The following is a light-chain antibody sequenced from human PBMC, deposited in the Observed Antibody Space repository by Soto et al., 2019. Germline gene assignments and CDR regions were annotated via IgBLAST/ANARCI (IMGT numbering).Light chain of an antibody. CDR3: HHYPRSSWT. Sequence: EIVLTQSPGTLSLSPGERATLSCRASQRVSSHSLAWYQQKPGQAPRTLIYGASSRATGIPDRFSASGSGTDLTLTISRLEPEEFAVYYCHHYPRSSWTFGQGTKVDIK. V-gene: IGKV3-20*01. CDR2: GAS. J-gene: IGKJ1*01. CDR1: QRVSSHS.